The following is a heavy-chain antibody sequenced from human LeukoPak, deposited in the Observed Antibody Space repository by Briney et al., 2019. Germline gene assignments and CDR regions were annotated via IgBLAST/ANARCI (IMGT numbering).Heavy chain of an antibody. CDR2: ISYSGST. CDR3: ARSPGRSCNGTDCSYY. CDR1: GGSISSGVFY. J-gene: IGHJ4*02. V-gene: IGHV4-31*03. Sequence: PSETLSLTCTVSGGSISSGVFYWSWARQHPGKGLSWIGYISYSGSTHYTSSLRSRLTISVDTSKNHMSLTLSSVTSADTAVYFCARSPGRSCNGTDCSYYWGQGALVIVTS. D-gene: IGHD2-8*02.